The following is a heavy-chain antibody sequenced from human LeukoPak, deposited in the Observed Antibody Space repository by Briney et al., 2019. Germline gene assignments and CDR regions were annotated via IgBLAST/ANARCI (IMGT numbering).Heavy chain of an antibody. J-gene: IGHJ4*02. D-gene: IGHD3-16*01. CDR2: IKQDGSEK. V-gene: IGHV3-7*01. CDR1: GFTFSSYW. Sequence: GGSLRLSRAASGFTFSSYWMSWVRQAPGKGLEWVANIKQDGSEKYYVDSVKGRFTMSRDNAKNSLYLQMNSLSAEDTAVYYCARLGEKADFDYWGQGTLVTVSS. CDR3: ARLGEKADFDY.